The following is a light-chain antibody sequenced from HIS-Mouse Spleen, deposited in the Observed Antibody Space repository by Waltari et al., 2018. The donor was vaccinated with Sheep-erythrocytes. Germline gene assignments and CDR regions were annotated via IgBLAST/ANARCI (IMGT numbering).Light chain of an antibody. CDR3: QAWDSSTVV. Sequence: SYELTQPPSVSVPPGQTASITCSGDKLGDKYACWYQQKPGHSPVLVIYQDSKRPSGIPGRFSGSNSGNTATLTISGTQAMDEADYYCQAWDSSTVVFGGGTKLTVL. CDR1: KLGDKY. V-gene: IGLV3-1*01. CDR2: QDS. J-gene: IGLJ2*01.